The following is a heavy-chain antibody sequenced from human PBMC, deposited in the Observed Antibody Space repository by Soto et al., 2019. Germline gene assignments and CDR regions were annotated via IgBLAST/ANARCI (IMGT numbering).Heavy chain of an antibody. D-gene: IGHD5-18*01. CDR1: GFTFSSYA. Sequence: EVQLLDSGGGLVQPGGSLRLSCAASGFTFSSYAMSWVRQALGKGLEWVSGISGSGGGTYYADSVKGRLTISRDNSKNTLYLQMNSLRAEDTAVYYCAKDGYSYRYPSYFDYWGQGTLVTVSS. J-gene: IGHJ4*02. V-gene: IGHV3-23*01. CDR3: AKDGYSYRYPSYFDY. CDR2: ISGSGGGT.